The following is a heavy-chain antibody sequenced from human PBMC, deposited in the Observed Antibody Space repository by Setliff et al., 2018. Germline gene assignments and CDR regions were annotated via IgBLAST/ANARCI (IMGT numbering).Heavy chain of an antibody. CDR3: ARSVDPDV. J-gene: IGHJ6*04. CDR1: GASVRTYY. Sequence: SETLSLTCTVSGASVRTYYWTWIRQPPGKGLEWIGNIYGMGETKYHPSLKSRVTISLDKTKNAFSLRLTSVTAADTGVYFCARSVDPDVWGKGTTVTVPS. CDR2: IYGMGET. V-gene: IGHV4-4*08.